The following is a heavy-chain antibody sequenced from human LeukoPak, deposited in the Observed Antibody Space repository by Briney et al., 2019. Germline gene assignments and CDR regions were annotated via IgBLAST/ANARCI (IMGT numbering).Heavy chain of an antibody. CDR2: IYYSGST. CDR3: ATQDIVVVPAAENHDAFDI. CDR1: DGSISSSSYY. J-gene: IGHJ3*02. V-gene: IGHV4-39*01. Sequence: SETLSLTRTVSDGSISSSSYYWGWIRQPPGTGLEWIGSIYYSGSTYYNPSLKSRVTISVDTSKNQFSLKLSSVTAADTAVYYCATQDIVVVPAAENHDAFDIWGQGTMVTVSS. D-gene: IGHD2-2*01.